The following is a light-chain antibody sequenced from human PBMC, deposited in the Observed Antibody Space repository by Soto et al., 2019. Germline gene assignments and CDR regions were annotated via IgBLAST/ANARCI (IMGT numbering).Light chain of an antibody. V-gene: IGKV4-1*01. Sequence: DIVMTQAQDSLAVSLGERATINCKSSQSILYRSNNKNYLAGYQHKPGQPPKLLIYLTSTRESGVPVRFTVSGSGRDFTRTISILQAEDVAVYYCQQYYTTPLTVGGGTKVEIK. J-gene: IGKJ4*01. CDR2: LTS. CDR3: QQYYTTPLT. CDR1: QSILYRSNNKNY.